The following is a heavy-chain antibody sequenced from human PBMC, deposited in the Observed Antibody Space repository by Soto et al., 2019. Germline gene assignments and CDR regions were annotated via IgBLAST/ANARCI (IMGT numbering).Heavy chain of an antibody. V-gene: IGHV4-59*08. CDR1: GGSISSYY. D-gene: IGHD5-18*01. CDR3: ARHDWGYTYGQFYFDY. J-gene: IGHJ4*02. CDR2: IYYSGST. Sequence: SETLSLTCTVSGGSISSYYWNLIRQPPGKGLEWIGYIYYSGSTNYNPSLKSRVTISVDTSKNQFSLKLSSVTAADTAVYYCARHDWGYTYGQFYFDYWGQGTLVTVSS.